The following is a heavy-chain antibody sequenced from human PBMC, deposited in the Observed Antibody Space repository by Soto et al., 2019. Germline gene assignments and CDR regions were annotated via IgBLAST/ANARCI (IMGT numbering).Heavy chain of an antibody. CDR2: IYYSGST. D-gene: IGHD3-3*01. Sequence: LSLTCTVSGGSISSGGYYWSWIRQHPGKGLEWIGYIYYSGSTYYNPSLKSRVTISVDTSKNQFSLKLSSVTAADTAVYYCARWWSASRQEFDSWGQGTLVTVS. V-gene: IGHV4-31*03. J-gene: IGHJ5*01. CDR1: GGSISSGGYY. CDR3: ARWWSASRQEFDS.